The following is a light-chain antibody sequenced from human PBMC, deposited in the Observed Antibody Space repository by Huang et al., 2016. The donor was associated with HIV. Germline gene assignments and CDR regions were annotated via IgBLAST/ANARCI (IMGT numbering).Light chain of an antibody. CDR1: QSVTS. J-gene: IGKJ5*01. V-gene: IGKV3-15*01. CDR2: GAS. Sequence: EIVMTQSPATLSMSPGERATLSCRASQSVTSLAWYQQKPGQTPRLLIYGASTRATGIPARFSGSGSGTDFTLTISSLQSEDFAVYYCQQYNNWPSITFGQGTRLEIK. CDR3: QQYNNWPSIT.